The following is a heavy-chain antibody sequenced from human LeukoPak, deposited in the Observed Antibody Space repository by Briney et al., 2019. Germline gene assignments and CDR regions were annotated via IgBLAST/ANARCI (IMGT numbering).Heavy chain of an antibody. Sequence: PSETLSLTCTVSGGSISSSNYYWGWIRQPPGKGLEWIGSINFRGSTYDNPSLKSRVTISVYTSKNHFSLSLSSVTAADTAVYYCARRVVSGYVVGFFDYWGQGTPVTVSS. V-gene: IGHV4-39*02. J-gene: IGHJ4*02. D-gene: IGHD5-12*01. CDR1: GGSISSSNYY. CDR3: ARRVVSGYVVGFFDY. CDR2: INFRGST.